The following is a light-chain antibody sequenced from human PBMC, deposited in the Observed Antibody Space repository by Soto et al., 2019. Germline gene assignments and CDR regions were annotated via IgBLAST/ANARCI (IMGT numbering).Light chain of an antibody. CDR2: DNN. V-gene: IGLV1-51*01. J-gene: IGLJ2*01. CDR1: SSNIGNNY. CDR3: ATWDGSLPAEV. Sequence: QSALTQPASVSAAPGQKVTISCSGSSSNIGNNYVSWYQQLPGTAPKLLIYDNNKRPSGIPDRFSGSKSGTSGTLDITGLQTGDEADYYCATWDGSLPAEVFGGGTKLTVL.